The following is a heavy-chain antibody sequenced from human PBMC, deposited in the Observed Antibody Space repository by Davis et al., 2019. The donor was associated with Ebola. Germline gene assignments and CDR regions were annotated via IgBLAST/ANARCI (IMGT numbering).Heavy chain of an antibody. V-gene: IGHV3-7*01. J-gene: IGHJ4*02. Sequence: GGSLRLSCAASGFTFSSYWMSWVRQAPGKGLEWVANIKQDGSEKYYVDSVKGRFTISRDNAKNSLYLQINSLRAEDTAVYYCARDGKYYDFWSGYYPDWGQGTLVTVSS. CDR3: ARDGKYYDFWSGYYPD. CDR1: GFTFSSYW. CDR2: IKQDGSEK. D-gene: IGHD3-3*01.